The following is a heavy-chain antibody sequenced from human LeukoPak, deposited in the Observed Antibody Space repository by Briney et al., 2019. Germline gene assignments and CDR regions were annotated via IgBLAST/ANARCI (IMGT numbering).Heavy chain of an antibody. Sequence: SETLSLTCTVSGGSISSSSYYWGWIRQPPGKGLEWIGEINHSGSTNYNPSLKSRVTISVDTSKNQFSLKLSSVTAADTAVYYCARGFTLRWPHRGAVFDIWGQGTMVTVSS. J-gene: IGHJ3*02. D-gene: IGHD4-23*01. V-gene: IGHV4-39*07. CDR3: ARGFTLRWPHRGAVFDI. CDR2: INHSGST. CDR1: GGSISSSSYY.